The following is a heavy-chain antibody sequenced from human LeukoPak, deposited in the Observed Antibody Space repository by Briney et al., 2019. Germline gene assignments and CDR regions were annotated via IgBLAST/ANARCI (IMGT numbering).Heavy chain of an antibody. CDR1: GFTFSSYA. D-gene: IGHD6-13*01. CDR3: ARDVVWGSSWTHYFDY. V-gene: IGHV3-30*04. Sequence: GRSLRLSCAASGFTFSSYAMHWVRQAPGKGLEWVAVISYDGSNKYYADSVKGRFTISRDNSKNTLYLQMNSLRAEDTAVYYCARDVVWGSSWTHYFDYWGQGTLVTVPS. J-gene: IGHJ4*02. CDR2: ISYDGSNK.